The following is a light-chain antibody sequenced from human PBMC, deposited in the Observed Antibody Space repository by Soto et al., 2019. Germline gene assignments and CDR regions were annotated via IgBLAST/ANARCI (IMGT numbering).Light chain of an antibody. CDR3: QPRGNWPPLT. CDR1: QNVRNNY. V-gene: IGKV3-11*01. J-gene: IGKJ4*01. Sequence: EAGFKKSVGTLSLYPKERATLSCRASQNVRNNYIGWYQQKPGQAPRLLIYDASNRATGIPARFSGSGSGTDFTLTISCLDPEDFAVHYSQPRGNWPPLTFGGGTMVDIK. CDR2: DAS.